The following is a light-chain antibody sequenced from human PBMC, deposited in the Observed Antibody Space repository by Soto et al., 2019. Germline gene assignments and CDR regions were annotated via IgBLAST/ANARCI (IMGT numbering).Light chain of an antibody. CDR3: QTWDSSTAV. V-gene: IGLV3-1*01. CDR2: QNN. CDR1: NLGQKY. Sequence: SYELTQAPSVSVSPGQTVRITCSGDNLGQKYVCWYQQKAGQSPVLVIYQNNKRPSGIPERFSGSNSGNTATLTISGTQAMDEADYCCQTWDSSTAVFGGWTKLTVL. J-gene: IGLJ2*01.